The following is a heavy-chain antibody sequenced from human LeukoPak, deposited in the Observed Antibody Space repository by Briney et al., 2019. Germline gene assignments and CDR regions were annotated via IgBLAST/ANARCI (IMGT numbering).Heavy chain of an antibody. CDR1: GYPFTDYY. CDR3: ARDSDIVVVPAAILPGY. D-gene: IGHD2-2*01. Sequence: ASVKVSCKASGYPFTDYYMHWVRQAPGQGLEWMGWINPDSGGTNYAQKFQGRVTMTRDTSISTAYMELSRLRSDDTAVYYCARDSDIVVVPAAILPGYWGQGTLVTVSS. V-gene: IGHV1-2*02. CDR2: INPDSGGT. J-gene: IGHJ4*02.